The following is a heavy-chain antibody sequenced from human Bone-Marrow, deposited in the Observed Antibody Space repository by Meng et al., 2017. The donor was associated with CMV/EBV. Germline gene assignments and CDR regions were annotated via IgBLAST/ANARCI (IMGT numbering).Heavy chain of an antibody. J-gene: IGHJ4*02. CDR1: GFTFSSYE. Sequence: GGSLRLSCAASGFTFSSYEMNWVRQAPGKGLEWVSYISSSGSTIYYADSVKGRFTISRDNAKNSLYLQMNSLRAEDTAVYYCARGALLWFGEFYYFDDWGQGTRVTVSS. CDR2: ISSSGSTI. D-gene: IGHD3-10*01. CDR3: ARGALLWFGEFYYFDD. V-gene: IGHV3-48*03.